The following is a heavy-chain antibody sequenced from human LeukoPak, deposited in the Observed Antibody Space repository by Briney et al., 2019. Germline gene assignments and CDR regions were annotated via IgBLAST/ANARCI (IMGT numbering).Heavy chain of an antibody. Sequence: SETLSLTCTVSGGSINTFYWSWIRQPPGKGLEWIGYFYYSGSTNYNPSLKSRVTISVDTSKNQFSLKLSSVTAADTAVYYCARDRFRSAPRNWFDPWGQGTLVTVSS. D-gene: IGHD6-6*01. CDR3: ARDRFRSAPRNWFDP. CDR2: FYYSGST. CDR1: GGSINTFY. J-gene: IGHJ5*02. V-gene: IGHV4-59*01.